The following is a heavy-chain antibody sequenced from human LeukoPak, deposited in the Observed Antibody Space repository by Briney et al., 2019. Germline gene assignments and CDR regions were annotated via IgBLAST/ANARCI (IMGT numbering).Heavy chain of an antibody. CDR2: ISGSGPYT. J-gene: IGHJ4*02. D-gene: IGHD3-22*01. Sequence: GGSLRLSCAASGFTFSSYSMNWVRQAPGKGLEWVSAISGSGPYTYYADSVKGRFTISRDNSKNTLYLQMNSLRAEDTAVYYCARVTGPRRYYSDNNGYRPYYFDYWGQGTLVTVSS. CDR3: ARVTGPRRYYSDNNGYRPYYFDY. V-gene: IGHV3-23*01. CDR1: GFTFSSYS.